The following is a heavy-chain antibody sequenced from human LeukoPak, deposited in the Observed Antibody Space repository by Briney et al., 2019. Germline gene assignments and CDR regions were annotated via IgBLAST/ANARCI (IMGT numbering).Heavy chain of an antibody. Sequence: GGSLRLSCAASGFTFSSYWMHWVRQAPGKGLVWVSRINSDGSSTSYADSVKGRFTISRDNAKNSLYLQMNSLRAEDTALYYCAKDSRRWKRWLHPDAFDIWGQGTMVTVSS. CDR3: AKDSRRWKRWLHPDAFDI. V-gene: IGHV3-74*01. CDR1: GFTFSSYW. D-gene: IGHD5-24*01. J-gene: IGHJ3*02. CDR2: INSDGSST.